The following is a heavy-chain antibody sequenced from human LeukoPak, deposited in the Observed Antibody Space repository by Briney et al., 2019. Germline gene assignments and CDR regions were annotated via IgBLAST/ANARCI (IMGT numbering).Heavy chain of an antibody. CDR3: AIIAAALKYYFDY. CDR1: GFTFSSYG. V-gene: IGHV3-30*02. CDR2: IRYDGSNK. J-gene: IGHJ4*02. D-gene: IGHD6-13*01. Sequence: GGSLRLSCAASGFTFSSYGMHWVRQAPGEGLEWVAFIRYDGSNKYYADSVKGRFTISRDNSKNTLYLQMNSLRAEDTAVYYCAIIAAALKYYFDYWGQGTLVTVSS.